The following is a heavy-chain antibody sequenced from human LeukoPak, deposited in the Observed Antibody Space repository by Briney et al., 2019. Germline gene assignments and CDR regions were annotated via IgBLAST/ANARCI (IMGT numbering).Heavy chain of an antibody. J-gene: IGHJ6*02. CDR3: ATATVKGGFSGYVTGDVGNGMDV. Sequence: ASVKVSCKASGYTLTGYYMHWVRQAPGQALEWMGWINPNSGCTNYAQKSQGRVTMTRDTTISTASMELSRLRSDDTAVSYCATATVKGGFSGYVTGDVGNGMDVWGQGTTVTVSS. CDR1: GYTLTGYY. D-gene: IGHD5-12*01. V-gene: IGHV1-2*02. CDR2: INPNSGCT.